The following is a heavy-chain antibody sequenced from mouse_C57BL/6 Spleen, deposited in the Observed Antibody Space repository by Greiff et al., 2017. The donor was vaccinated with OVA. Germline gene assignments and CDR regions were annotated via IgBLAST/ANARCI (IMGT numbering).Heavy chain of an antibody. V-gene: IGHV1-54*01. J-gene: IGHJ3*01. CDR2: INPGSGGT. CDR1: GYAFTNYL. CDR3: ARPPAFAY. Sequence: QVQLQQSGAELVRPGTSVKVSCKASGYAFTNYLIEWVKRRPGQGLEWIGVINPGSGGTNYNEKFKGKATLTADKSSSTAYMQLSSLTSEDSAVYFCARPPAFAYWGQGTLVTVSA.